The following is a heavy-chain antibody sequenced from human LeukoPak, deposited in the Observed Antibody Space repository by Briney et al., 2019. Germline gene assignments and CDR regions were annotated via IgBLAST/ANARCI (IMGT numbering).Heavy chain of an antibody. J-gene: IGHJ3*02. V-gene: IGHV3-48*01. D-gene: IGHD3-16*01. CDR2: ISSSSSTI. Sequence: GGSLRLSCAASGFTFSSYSMNWVRQAPGKGLEWVSYISSSSSTIYYADSVKGRFTISRDNSKNTLYLQMNSLRAEDTAVYYCAKDEGGFAVPRGDAFDIWGQGTTVTVSS. CDR1: GFTFSSYS. CDR3: AKDEGGFAVPRGDAFDI.